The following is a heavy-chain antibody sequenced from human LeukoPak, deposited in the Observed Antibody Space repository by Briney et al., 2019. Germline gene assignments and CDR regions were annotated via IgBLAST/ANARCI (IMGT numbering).Heavy chain of an antibody. D-gene: IGHD3-3*01. J-gene: IGHJ4*02. V-gene: IGHV3-23*01. CDR1: GFTFSSYA. CDR2: ISGSGGST. Sequence: PGGSLRLSCAASGFTFSSYAMSWVRQAPGKGLGWVSAISGSGGSTYYADSVKGRFTISRDNSKNTLYLQMNRLRAEDTAVYYCANEGRTYYDFWSGYFTPSGCFDYWGQGTLVTVSS. CDR3: ANEGRTYYDFWSGYFTPSGCFDY.